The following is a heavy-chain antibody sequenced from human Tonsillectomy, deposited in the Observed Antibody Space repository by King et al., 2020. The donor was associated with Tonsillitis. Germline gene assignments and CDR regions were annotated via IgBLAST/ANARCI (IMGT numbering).Heavy chain of an antibody. J-gene: IGHJ4*02. Sequence: VQLVESGGGLVQPGGSLRLACAASGFTFSTYSLNWVRQAPGQGLEWVSYISSSSSTIYYADSVKGRFTISRDNAKNSLYLQMNSLRAEDTAIYDCAMDRSALFDLFPASFAYWGQGTLVSVSS. V-gene: IGHV3-48*01. CDR1: GFTFSTYS. CDR3: AMDRSALFDLFPASFAY. D-gene: IGHD3-9*01. CDR2: ISSSSSTI.